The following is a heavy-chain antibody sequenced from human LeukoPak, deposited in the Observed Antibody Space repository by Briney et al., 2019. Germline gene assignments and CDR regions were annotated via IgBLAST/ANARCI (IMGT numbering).Heavy chain of an antibody. CDR1: GFTFSSYA. D-gene: IGHD7-27*01. Sequence: GGSLRLSCAASGFTFSSYAMSWVRQAPGKGLEWVSAISGSGGSTYYADSVKGRFTISRDNSKNTLYLQMNSLRAEDTAVYYCVSYWGSAAVKLWGQGTLVTVSS. J-gene: IGHJ4*02. V-gene: IGHV3-23*01. CDR2: ISGSGGST. CDR3: VSYWGSAAVKL.